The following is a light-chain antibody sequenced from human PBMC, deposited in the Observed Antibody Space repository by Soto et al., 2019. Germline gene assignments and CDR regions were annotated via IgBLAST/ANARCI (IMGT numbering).Light chain of an antibody. J-gene: IGKJ4*01. V-gene: IGKV4-1*01. CDR1: QTVLHSLNKKNY. CDR3: QQYSMIPLN. CDR2: WAS. Sequence: DIVMTQSPDSLAVYLGERATINCKSSQTVLHSLNKKNYLAWYQQRPGQPPKLVISWASTRESGVPDRFSGSESGTDFTLPISSLQPEDVEVYYCQQYSMIPLNFGGGTKVEI.